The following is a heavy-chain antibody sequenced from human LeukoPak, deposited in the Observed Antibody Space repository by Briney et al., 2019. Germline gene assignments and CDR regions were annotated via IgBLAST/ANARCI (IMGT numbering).Heavy chain of an antibody. CDR3: ARGRDIVVVPAANPSGYAFDI. V-gene: IGHV4-31*03. CDR1: GGSISSGGYY. CDR2: IYYSGST. J-gene: IGHJ3*02. D-gene: IGHD2-2*01. Sequence: SETLSLTCTVSGGSISSGGYYWSWIRQHPGKGLEWIGYIYYSGSTYYNPSLKSRVTISVDTSKNQFSLKLSSVTAADTAVYYCARGRDIVVVPAANPSGYAFDIWGQGTMVTVSS.